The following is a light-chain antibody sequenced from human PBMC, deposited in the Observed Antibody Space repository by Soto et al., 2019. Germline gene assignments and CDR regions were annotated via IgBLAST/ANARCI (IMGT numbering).Light chain of an antibody. Sequence: QSALTQPASVSGSSGQSITISCAGSNSDVGAYNYVSWYQQHPGKAPKLIIFDVSNRPSGVSDRFSASKSGNTASLTISGLQAEDEADYYCSSFTTSTTLVFGGGTKVTVL. CDR1: NSDVGAYNY. CDR3: SSFTTSTTLV. CDR2: DVS. V-gene: IGLV2-14*03. J-gene: IGLJ3*02.